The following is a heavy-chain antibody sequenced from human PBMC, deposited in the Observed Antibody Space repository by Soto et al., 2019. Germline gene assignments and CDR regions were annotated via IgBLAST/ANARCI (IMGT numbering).Heavy chain of an antibody. J-gene: IGHJ6*03. CDR1: GYTFTSYD. CDR3: ARGHRSRGAAPYLYYYYYYMHV. D-gene: IGHD1-26*01. V-gene: IGHV1-8*01. CDR2: MNPNSGNT. Sequence: QVQLVQSGAEVKKPGASVKVSCKASGYTFTSYDINWVRQATGQGLEWMGWMNPNSGNTGYAQKFQGRVTMTRNTSISTAYMELSSLRSEDTAVYYCARGHRSRGAAPYLYYYYYYMHVWGKGTTVTVSS.